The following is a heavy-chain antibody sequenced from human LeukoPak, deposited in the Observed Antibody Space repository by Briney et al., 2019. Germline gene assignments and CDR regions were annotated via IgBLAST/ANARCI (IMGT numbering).Heavy chain of an antibody. J-gene: IGHJ3*02. CDR1: GGSIISSNHY. Sequence: LSETLSLTCTVSGGSIISSNHYWGWTRQPPGKGLEWFGSISYSGGTAYNPSLRSRVTISVDTSKNQFSLKVNSVTAADTAVYYCAREVEYYDSSGYRPHAFDIWGQGTLVTVSS. D-gene: IGHD3-22*01. CDR2: ISYSGGT. CDR3: AREVEYYDSSGYRPHAFDI. V-gene: IGHV4-39*02.